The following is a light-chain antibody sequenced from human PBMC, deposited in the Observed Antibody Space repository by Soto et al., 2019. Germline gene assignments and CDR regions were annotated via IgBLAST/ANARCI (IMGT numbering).Light chain of an antibody. CDR3: QQRSNWPPIT. Sequence: EVVMTQSPASLSLSPGERATLSCRASQSARSSLGWYQQKPGQAPRLLIYDASNRATGIPARFSGSGSGTDFTLTISSLEPEDFAVYYCQQRSNWPPITFGQGTRLAI. CDR1: QSARSS. CDR2: DAS. J-gene: IGKJ5*01. V-gene: IGKV3-11*01.